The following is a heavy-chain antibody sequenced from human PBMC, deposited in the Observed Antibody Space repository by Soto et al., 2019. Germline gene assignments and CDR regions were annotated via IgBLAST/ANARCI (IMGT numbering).Heavy chain of an antibody. Sequence: QVPLVESGGGVVQPGRSLRLSCAASGFTFSSYGMHWVRQAPGKGLDWVAVIWFDGSNKYYADSVKGRFTISRDNSENTLYLKMNSLRAEDTALYYCARASGPFDYWGQGTLVTVSS. CDR3: ARASGPFDY. CDR1: GFTFSSYG. V-gene: IGHV3-33*01. CDR2: IWFDGSNK. J-gene: IGHJ4*02.